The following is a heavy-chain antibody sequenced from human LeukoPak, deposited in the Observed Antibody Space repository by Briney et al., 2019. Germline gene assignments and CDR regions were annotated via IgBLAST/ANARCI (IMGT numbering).Heavy chain of an antibody. J-gene: IGHJ6*02. CDR2: IYYSGST. Sequence: SETLSLTGTVSGGSISSYYWSWIRQPPGKGLEWIGYIYYSGSTNYNPSLKSRVTISVDTSKNQFSLKLSSVTAADTAVYYCARQGYQRYYYYGMDVWGQGTTVTVSS. CDR1: GGSISSYY. D-gene: IGHD2-2*01. CDR3: ARQGYQRYYYYGMDV. V-gene: IGHV4-59*08.